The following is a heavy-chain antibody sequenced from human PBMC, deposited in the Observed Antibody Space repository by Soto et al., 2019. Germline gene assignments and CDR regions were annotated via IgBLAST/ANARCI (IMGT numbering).Heavy chain of an antibody. CDR2: MKSKTHGGTT. CDR1: GFAFSNAW. V-gene: IGHV3-15*07. J-gene: IGHJ5*02. CDR3: TALSRLDP. Sequence: EVQLVESGGGLVKPGGSLTLSCAASGFAFSNAWVSWVRQAPGKGLEWVGRMKSKTHGGTTDYAAHVKDRFTISRDDSRNMLYLQMDILKIEDTAVYYCTALSRLDPWGQGTLVTVSS.